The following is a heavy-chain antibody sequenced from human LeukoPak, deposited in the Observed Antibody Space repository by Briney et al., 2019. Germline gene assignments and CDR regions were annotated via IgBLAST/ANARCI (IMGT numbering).Heavy chain of an antibody. CDR1: GYTFTSYG. D-gene: IGHD5-24*01. CDR3: AREIPVEMATITSVYFDY. Sequence: SVKVSCKASGYTFTSYGISWVRQAPGQGLEWMGWIIPILGIANYAQKFQGRVTITADKSTSTAYMELSSLRSEDTAVYYCAREIPVEMATITSVYFDYWGQGTLVTVSS. J-gene: IGHJ4*02. V-gene: IGHV1-69*10. CDR2: IIPILGIA.